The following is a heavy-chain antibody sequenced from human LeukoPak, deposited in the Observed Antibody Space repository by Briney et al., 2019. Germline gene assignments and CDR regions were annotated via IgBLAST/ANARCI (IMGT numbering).Heavy chain of an antibody. CDR2: IYPGDSDT. D-gene: IGHD1-26*01. V-gene: IGHV5-51*01. CDR3: ARQKPGIVGATNHYYYYYMDV. J-gene: IGHJ6*03. Sequence: GESLKISCKGSGYSFTSYWIGWVRQMPGKGLEWMGIIYPGDSDTRYSPSFQGQVTISADKSISTAYLQWSSLKASGTAMYYCARQKPGIVGATNHYYYYYMDVWGKGTTVTVSS. CDR1: GYSFTSYW.